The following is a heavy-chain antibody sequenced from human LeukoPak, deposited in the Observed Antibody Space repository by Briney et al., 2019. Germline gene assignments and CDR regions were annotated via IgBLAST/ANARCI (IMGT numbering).Heavy chain of an antibody. CDR1: GGTFSSYA. J-gene: IGHJ4*02. Sequence: ASVNVSCKASGGTFSSYAISWVRQAPGQGLEWMGGIIPIFGTANYAQKFQGRVTITADESTSTAYMELSSLRSEDTAVYYCARDSSGGASLDLEYYFDYWGQGTLVTVSS. D-gene: IGHD3/OR15-3a*01. V-gene: IGHV1-69*13. CDR3: ARDSSGGASLDLEYYFDY. CDR2: IIPIFGTA.